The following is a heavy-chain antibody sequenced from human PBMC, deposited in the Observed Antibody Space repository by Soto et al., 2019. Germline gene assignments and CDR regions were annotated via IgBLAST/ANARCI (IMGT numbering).Heavy chain of an antibody. V-gene: IGHV4-59*01. CDR2: IYYSGST. Sequence: SETLSLTCTASGGSISSYYWSWIRQPPGKGLEWIGYIYYSGSTNYNPSLKSRVTISVDTSKNQFSLKLSSVTAADTAVYYCARGQRSDYYYYYYGMDVWGQGTTVTVSS. CDR1: GGSISSYY. J-gene: IGHJ6*02. CDR3: ARGQRSDYYYYYYGMDV. D-gene: IGHD3-16*01.